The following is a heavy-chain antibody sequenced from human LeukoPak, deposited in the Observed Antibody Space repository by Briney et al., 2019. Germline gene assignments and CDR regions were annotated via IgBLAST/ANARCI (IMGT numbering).Heavy chain of an antibody. CDR2: ISSSSSTI. CDR3: ARERVAMASSSFDY. Sequence: QPGGSLRLSCAASGFTFSSYEMNWVRQAPGKGLEWVSYISSSSSTIYYADSVKGRFTISRDNAKNSLYLQMNSLRDEDTAVYYCARERVAMASSSFDYWGQGTLVTVSS. V-gene: IGHV3-48*03. CDR1: GFTFSSYE. J-gene: IGHJ4*02. D-gene: IGHD6-19*01.